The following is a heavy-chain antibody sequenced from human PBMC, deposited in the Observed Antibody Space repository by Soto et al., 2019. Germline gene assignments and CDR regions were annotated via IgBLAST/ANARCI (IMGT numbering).Heavy chain of an antibody. V-gene: IGHV3-30*18. J-gene: IGHJ6*03. CDR1: GFTFSSYG. CDR2: ISYDGSNK. Sequence: GGSLRLSCAASGFTFSSYGMHWVRQAPGKGLEWVAVISYDGSNKYYADTVKGRFTISRDNSKNTLNLQMNSLRAEDTAVYYWEKAYGSGTQTPVRDFWGKGTTVTVS. CDR3: EKAYGSGTQTPVRDF. D-gene: IGHD2-15*01.